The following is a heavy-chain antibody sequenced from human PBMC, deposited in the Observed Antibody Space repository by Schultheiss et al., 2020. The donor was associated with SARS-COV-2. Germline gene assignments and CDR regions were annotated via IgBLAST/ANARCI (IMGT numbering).Heavy chain of an antibody. V-gene: IGHV3-23*01. J-gene: IGHJ6*02. CDR1: GFTSGDYA. CDR3: AKGGGYPYYYGMDV. D-gene: IGHD3-16*01. CDR2: ISWNGGGT. Sequence: GESLKISCTASGFTSGDYAMSWVRQAPGKGLEWVSGISWNGGGTYYADSVKGRFTISRDNSKNTLYLQMNSLRAEDTAVYYCAKGGGYPYYYGMDVWGQGTTVTVSS.